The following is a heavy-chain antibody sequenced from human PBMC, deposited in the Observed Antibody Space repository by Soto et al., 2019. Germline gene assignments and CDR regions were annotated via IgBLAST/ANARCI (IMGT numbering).Heavy chain of an antibody. V-gene: IGHV3-9*01. Sequence: PGGSLRLSCAASGFTFDDYAMHWVRQAPGKGLEWVSGISWNSGSIGYADSVKGRFTISRDNAKNSLYLQMNSLRAEDTALYYCAKASWPTYYYYGMDVWGQGTTVTVSS. D-gene: IGHD2-2*01. J-gene: IGHJ6*02. CDR3: AKASWPTYYYYGMDV. CDR1: GFTFDDYA. CDR2: ISWNSGSI.